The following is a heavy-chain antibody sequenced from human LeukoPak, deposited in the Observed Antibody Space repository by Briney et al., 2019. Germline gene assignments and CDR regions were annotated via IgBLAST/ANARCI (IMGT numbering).Heavy chain of an antibody. CDR2: INHSGST. J-gene: IGHJ4*02. CDR1: GGSFSGYY. V-gene: IGHV4-34*01. CDR3: ARGRGSSGWYNDY. Sequence: PSETLSLTCAVYGGSFSGYYWSWIRQPPRKGLEWIGEINHSGSTNYNPSLKSRVTISVDTSKNQFSLKLSSVTAAGRAVYYCARGRGSSGWYNDYWGQGTLVTVSS. D-gene: IGHD6-19*01.